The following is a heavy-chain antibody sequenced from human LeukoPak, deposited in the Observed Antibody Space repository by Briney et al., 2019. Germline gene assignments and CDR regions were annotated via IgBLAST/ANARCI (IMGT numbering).Heavy chain of an antibody. D-gene: IGHD2/OR15-2a*01. CDR2: TLYDGTMA. V-gene: IGHV3-30*04. J-gene: IGHJ5*02. CDR3: ARGKTSQNIVTRKTYNWFDP. Sequence: GGSLRLSCAASGFISSDYSLHWVRQAPGKGLEWVAVTLYDGTMAYYADSVKGRFTISRDNAKNSLYLQMKSLRAEDTAVYYCARGKTSQNIVTRKTYNWFDPWGQGTLVTVSS. CDR1: GFISSDYS.